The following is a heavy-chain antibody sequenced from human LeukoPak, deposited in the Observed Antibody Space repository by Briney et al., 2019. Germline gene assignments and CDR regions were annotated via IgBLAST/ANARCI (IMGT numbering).Heavy chain of an antibody. CDR1: GGSISSSSYY. V-gene: IGHV4-39*07. CDR3: ASAMYYYGSGATFDY. Sequence: SETLSLTCTVSGGSISSSSYYWGWIRQPPGKGLEWIGSIFYSGSTYYNPSLKSRVTISVDTSKNQFSLKLSSVTAADTAVYYCASAMYYYGSGATFDYWGQGTLVTVSS. D-gene: IGHD3-10*01. J-gene: IGHJ4*02. CDR2: IFYSGST.